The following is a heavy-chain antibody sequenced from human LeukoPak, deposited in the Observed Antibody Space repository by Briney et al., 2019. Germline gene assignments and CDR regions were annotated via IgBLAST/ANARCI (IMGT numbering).Heavy chain of an antibody. CDR1: GGTFSSYA. J-gene: IGHJ6*02. CDR2: IIPIFGTA. CDR3: ARVPPNNNDYGDYTPYYYSYGMDV. D-gene: IGHD4-17*01. Sequence: SVKVSCKASGGTFSSYAISWVRQAPGQGLEWMGGIIPIFGTANYAQKFQGRVTITADESTSTAYMELSSLRSEDTAVYYCARVPPNNNDYGDYTPYYYSYGMDVWGQGTTVTVS. V-gene: IGHV1-69*13.